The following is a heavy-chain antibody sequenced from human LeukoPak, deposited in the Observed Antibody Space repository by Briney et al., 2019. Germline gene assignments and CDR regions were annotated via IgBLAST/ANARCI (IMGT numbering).Heavy chain of an antibody. J-gene: IGHJ4*02. CDR3: ARDRYTSGWAHFDY. CDR2: IRSSSSYI. D-gene: IGHD6-19*01. V-gene: IGHV3-21*01. CDR1: GFTFTSYG. Sequence: GGSLRLSCAASGFTFTSYGMSWVRQAPGKGLEWVSSIRSSSSYINYADSVKGRFTISRDNAKNSLYLQMNSLRAEDTAVYYCARDRYTSGWAHFDYWGQGTLVTVSS.